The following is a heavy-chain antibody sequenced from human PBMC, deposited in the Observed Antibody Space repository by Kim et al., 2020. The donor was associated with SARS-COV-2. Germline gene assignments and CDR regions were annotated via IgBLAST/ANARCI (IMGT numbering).Heavy chain of an antibody. J-gene: IGHJ4*02. V-gene: IGHV1-3*01. CDR3: ARERVVVAATPGRGPFDY. D-gene: IGHD2-15*01. CDR2: INAGNGNT. CDR1: GYTFTSYA. Sequence: ASVKVSCKASGYTFTSYAMHWVRQAPGQRLEWMGWINAGNGNTKYSQKFQGRVTITRDTSASTAYMELSSLRSEDTAVYYCARERVVVAATPGRGPFDYWGQGTLVTVSS.